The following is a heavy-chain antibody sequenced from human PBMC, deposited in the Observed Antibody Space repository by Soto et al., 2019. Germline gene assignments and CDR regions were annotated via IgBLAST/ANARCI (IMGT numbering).Heavy chain of an antibody. CDR3: ARGTSGWYRSGFEYFQH. CDR1: GYTFTSYA. J-gene: IGHJ1*01. CDR2: INAGNGNT. V-gene: IGHV1-3*01. D-gene: IGHD6-19*01. Sequence: ASVKVSWKASGYTFTSYAMHWVRQAPGQRLEWMGWINAGNGNTKYSQKFQGRVTITRDTSASTAYMELSSLRSEDTAVYYCARGTSGWYRSGFEYFQHWGQGTLVTVSS.